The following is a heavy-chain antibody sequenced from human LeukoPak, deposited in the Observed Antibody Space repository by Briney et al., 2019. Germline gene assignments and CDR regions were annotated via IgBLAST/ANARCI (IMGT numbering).Heavy chain of an antibody. CDR3: AREGYDYVWGSYRPFDY. CDR2: IYTSGST. CDR1: GGSISSYY. D-gene: IGHD3-16*02. V-gene: IGHV4-4*07. Sequence: SETLSLTCTVSGGSISSYYWSWIRQPAGKGLEWIGRIYTSGSTNYNPSLKSRVTMSVDTSKNQFSLKLSSVTAADTAVYYCAREGYDYVWGSYRPFDYWGQGTLATVSS. J-gene: IGHJ4*02.